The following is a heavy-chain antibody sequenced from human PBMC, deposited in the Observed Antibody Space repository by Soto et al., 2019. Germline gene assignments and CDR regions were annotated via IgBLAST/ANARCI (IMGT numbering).Heavy chain of an antibody. V-gene: IGHV3-21*01. CDR3: AIDSPPAAPYSSAWTGWFDP. CDR2: ISPTSSYI. J-gene: IGHJ5*02. CDR1: GFSFSSYT. D-gene: IGHD6-19*01. Sequence: EVQLVESGGGLVKPGGSLRLSCAASGFSFSSYTMNWVRQAPGKGLDWVSAISPTSSYIYYADSVKGRVTISRDNAKNSLYLQLNSLRAEDTAVCYCAIDSPPAAPYSSAWTGWFDPWGQGTLVTVSS.